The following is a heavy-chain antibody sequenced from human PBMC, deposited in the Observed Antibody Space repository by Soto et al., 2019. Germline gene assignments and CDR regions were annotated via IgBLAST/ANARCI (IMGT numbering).Heavy chain of an antibody. Sequence: TLWKSCTVAGGSTSRGGDSLSWTRKHPGKALEWIGYIYYSGSTYYNPSLKSRVTISVDTSKNQFSLKLSSVTAADTAVYYCARFDQRKYYYYYGMDVWGQGTTVT. CDR1: GGSTSRGGDS. J-gene: IGHJ6*02. CDR3: ARFDQRKYYYYYGMDV. CDR2: IYYSGST. V-gene: IGHV4-31*03.